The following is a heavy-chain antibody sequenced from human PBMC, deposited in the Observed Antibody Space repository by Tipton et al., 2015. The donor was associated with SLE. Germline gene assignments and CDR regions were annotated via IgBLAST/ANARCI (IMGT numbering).Heavy chain of an antibody. CDR2: IRGSGG. CDR1: GFTFSNYA. Sequence: SLRLSCVGSGFTFSNYALSWVRQAPGKGLEWVSSIRGSGGFYADSVEGRFTISRDNSKDTLYLQMNSLRVEDTALYYCANIRNGYNFDAFDIWVHGTMVIVSS. V-gene: IGHV3-23*01. D-gene: IGHD5-24*01. J-gene: IGHJ3*02. CDR3: ANIRNGYNFDAFDI.